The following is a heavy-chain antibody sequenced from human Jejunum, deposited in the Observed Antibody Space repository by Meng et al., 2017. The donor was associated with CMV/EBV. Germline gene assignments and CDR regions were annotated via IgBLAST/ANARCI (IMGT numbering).Heavy chain of an antibody. CDR3: ARKNSGADLDL. Sequence: CAASGFTVNSNYMGWVRQAPGKGLEWVSLIYSGGTTYYADSVKGRFTISRANAKNTLYLQMNSLRAEDTAVYYCARKNSGADLDLWGQGTLVTVSS. CDR1: GFTVNSNY. CDR2: IYSGGTT. D-gene: IGHD6-19*01. J-gene: IGHJ5*02. V-gene: IGHV3-66*01.